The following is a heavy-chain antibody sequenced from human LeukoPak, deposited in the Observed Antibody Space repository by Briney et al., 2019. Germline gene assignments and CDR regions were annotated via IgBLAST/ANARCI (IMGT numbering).Heavy chain of an antibody. J-gene: IGHJ4*02. Sequence: SETLSLTCAVYGGSFSGYYWSWIRQPPGKGLEWIGEINHSGSTNYNPSLKSRVTISVDTSKNQFSLKLSSVTAADTAVYYCASQGYCSGGSCYSGVVGYWGQGTLVTVSS. CDR1: GGSFSGYY. D-gene: IGHD2-15*01. CDR2: INHSGST. V-gene: IGHV4-34*01. CDR3: ASQGYCSGGSCYSGVVGY.